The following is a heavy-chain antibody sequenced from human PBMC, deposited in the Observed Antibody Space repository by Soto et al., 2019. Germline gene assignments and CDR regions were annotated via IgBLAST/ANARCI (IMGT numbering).Heavy chain of an antibody. Sequence: EVQLVESGGGLVQPGGSLRLSCAASGFTFSSYSMNWVRQAPGKGLEWVSYISSSSSTIYYADSVKGRFTISRDNAKNSLYLQMNSQRDEDTAVYYCGGYCSSTSCQRDFDYWGQGTLVTVSS. CDR3: GGYCSSTSCQRDFDY. CDR1: GFTFSSYS. V-gene: IGHV3-48*02. D-gene: IGHD2-2*01. CDR2: ISSSSSTI. J-gene: IGHJ4*02.